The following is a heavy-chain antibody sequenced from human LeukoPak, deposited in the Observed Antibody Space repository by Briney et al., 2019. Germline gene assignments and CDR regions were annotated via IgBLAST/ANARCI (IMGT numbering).Heavy chain of an antibody. CDR2: IWHDGSKN. D-gene: IGHD6-6*01. J-gene: IGHJ4*02. CDR3: ARDRGDSSSLDY. Sequence: GGSLILSCAASGFTFSHYGMHWVRQAPGKGLKWVAVIWHDGSKNYYADSVKGRFTISRDNSKNTLYLQMNSLRAEDTAVYYCARDRGDSSSLDYWGQGTLVTVSS. CDR1: GFTFSHYG. V-gene: IGHV3-33*01.